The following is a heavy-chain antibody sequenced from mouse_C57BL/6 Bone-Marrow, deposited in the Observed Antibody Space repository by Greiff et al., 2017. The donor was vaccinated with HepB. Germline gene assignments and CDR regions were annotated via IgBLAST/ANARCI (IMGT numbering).Heavy chain of an antibody. CDR2: ISDGGSYT. V-gene: IGHV5-4*01. J-gene: IGHJ2*01. Sequence: EVKLMESGGGLVKPGGSLKLSCAASGFTFSSYAMSWVRQTPEKRLEWVATISDGGSYTYYPDNVKGRFTISRDNAKNNLYLQMSHLKSEDTAMYYCARENDWGQGTTLTVSS. CDR1: GFTFSSYA. CDR3: AREND.